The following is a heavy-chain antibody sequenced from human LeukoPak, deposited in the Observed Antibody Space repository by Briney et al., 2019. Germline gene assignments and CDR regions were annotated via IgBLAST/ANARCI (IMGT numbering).Heavy chain of an antibody. D-gene: IGHD5-12*01. J-gene: IGHJ4*02. V-gene: IGHV3-30*03. CDR2: ISSDGNDK. CDR3: TTKVIRGNSGDDYDD. Sequence: GGSLRLSCAASGVTFSSYGMHWVRQAPGKGLEWVALISSDGNDKLYGDSVRGRFTISRDDSKSTLYLQMNSLRAEDTAVYYCTTKVIRGNSGDDYDDWGQGILVTVSS. CDR1: GVTFSSYG.